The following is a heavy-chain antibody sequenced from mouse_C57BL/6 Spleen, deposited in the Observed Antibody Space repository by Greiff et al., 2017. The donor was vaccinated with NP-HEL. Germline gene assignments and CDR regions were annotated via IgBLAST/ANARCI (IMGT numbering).Heavy chain of an antibody. D-gene: IGHD1-1*01. CDR2: IDPETGGT. CDR3: TRGVAWFAY. V-gene: IGHV1-15*01. CDR1: GYTFTDYE. Sequence: QVQLQQSGAELVRPGASVTLSCKASGYTFTDYEMHWVKQTPVHGLEWIGAIDPETGGTAYNQKFKGKAILTAEESSSTAYMELSSLTSEDSAVYYCTRGVAWFAYWGQGTLVTVSA. J-gene: IGHJ3*01.